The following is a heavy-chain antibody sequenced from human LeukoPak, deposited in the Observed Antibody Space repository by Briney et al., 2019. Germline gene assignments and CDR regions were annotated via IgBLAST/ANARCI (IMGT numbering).Heavy chain of an antibody. V-gene: IGHV4-59*01. CDR1: GGSINNYY. Sequence: PSETLSLTCTASGGSINNYYWSWIRQPPGKGLEWIGYIYYSGSTKYNPSLRSRVTKSVDTSKNQFSLKLRSVTAADTAMYYCARGPTFRGVITSLRYYFDYWGQGTLLTVSS. CDR3: ARGPTFRGVITSLRYYFDY. D-gene: IGHD3-10*01. CDR2: IYYSGST. J-gene: IGHJ4*02.